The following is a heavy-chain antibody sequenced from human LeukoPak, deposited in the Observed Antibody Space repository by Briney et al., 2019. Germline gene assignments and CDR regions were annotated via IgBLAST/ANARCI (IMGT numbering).Heavy chain of an antibody. J-gene: IGHJ2*01. V-gene: IGHV4-39*01. CDR1: GGSIISSSYY. Sequence: SETLSLTCTFSGGSIISSSYYWGWIRQPPGRGLEWVGSIYYSGSTYYNPSLQSRVTISVDPSKHKFYLKLSSVTAAHPAVYYRARLQRQQPRFRYFDLWGRGTLVTVSS. CDR2: IYYSGST. D-gene: IGHD6-13*01. CDR3: ARLQRQQPRFRYFDL.